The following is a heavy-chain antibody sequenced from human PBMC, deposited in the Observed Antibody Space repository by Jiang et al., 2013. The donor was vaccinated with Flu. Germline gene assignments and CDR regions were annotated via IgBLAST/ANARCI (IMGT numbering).Heavy chain of an antibody. CDR1: GFTFSSYA. J-gene: IGHJ5*02. V-gene: IGHV3-33*01. D-gene: IGHD3-22*01. CDR3: ARDWRYYYDSIGWPPDP. Sequence: VQLLESGGGVVQPGRSLRLSCAASGFTFSSYAMHWVRQAPGKGLEWVAVIWYDGSNKYYADSVKGRFTISRDNSKSTLYLQMNSLRAEDTAVYYCARDWRYYYDSIGWPPDPWGQGTLVTVSS. CDR2: IWYDGSNK.